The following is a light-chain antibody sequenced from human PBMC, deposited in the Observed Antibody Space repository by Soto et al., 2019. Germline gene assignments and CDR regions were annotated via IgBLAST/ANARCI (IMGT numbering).Light chain of an antibody. J-gene: IGKJ2*01. Sequence: EIVLTQSPGTLSLSPGERATLSCRASQSVSSTYLTWYQQNPGQAPRLLIYGGTSRATGIPDRFSGSGSGTDFTLTISRLEPEDFAVYFCQQYGDSPYTFGQGTKLEIK. CDR3: QQYGDSPYT. CDR1: QSVSSTY. V-gene: IGKV3-20*01. CDR2: GGT.